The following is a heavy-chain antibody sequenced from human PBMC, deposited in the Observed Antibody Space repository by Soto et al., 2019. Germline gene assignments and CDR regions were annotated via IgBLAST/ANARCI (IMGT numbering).Heavy chain of an antibody. CDR2: IWYDGSNK. Sequence: GGSLRLSCAASGFTFSSYGMHWVRQAPGKGLEWVAVIWYDGSNKYYADSVKGRFTISRDNSKNTLYLQMNSLRAEDTAVYYCARSNSRDYYGSGSQRRYYYYYGMDVWGQGTTVTVSS. D-gene: IGHD3-10*01. J-gene: IGHJ6*02. V-gene: IGHV3-33*01. CDR1: GFTFSSYG. CDR3: ARSNSRDYYGSGSQRRYYYYYGMDV.